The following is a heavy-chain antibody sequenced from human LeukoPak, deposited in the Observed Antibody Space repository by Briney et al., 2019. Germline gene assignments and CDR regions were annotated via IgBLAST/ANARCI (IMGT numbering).Heavy chain of an antibody. J-gene: IGHJ4*02. Sequence: QSGGSLRLSCAASGFTVSSNYMSWVRQAPGKGLEWVSVIYSGGSTYYADSVKGRFTISRDNSKNTLYLQMNSLRAEDTAVYYCASFGNYYDSSGYYPLYFDYWGQGTLVTVSS. D-gene: IGHD3-22*01. CDR2: IYSGGST. V-gene: IGHV3-53*01. CDR3: ASFGNYYDSSGYYPLYFDY. CDR1: GFTVSSNY.